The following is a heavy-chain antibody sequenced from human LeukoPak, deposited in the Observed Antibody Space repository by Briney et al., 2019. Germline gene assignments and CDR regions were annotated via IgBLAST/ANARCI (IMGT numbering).Heavy chain of an antibody. V-gene: IGHV4-39*01. CDR2: VYYSGRT. J-gene: IGHJ4*02. Sequence: SQTLSLTCTVSGGSISSSSYYWGWIRQPPGKELQWIASVYYSGRTNYSPSLKSRVTISVDTSEKQFSLQLNSVTAADTAVYYCARQGSAYYFDFWGQGLLVTVSS. D-gene: IGHD2-15*01. CDR3: ARQGSAYYFDF. CDR1: GGSISSSSYY.